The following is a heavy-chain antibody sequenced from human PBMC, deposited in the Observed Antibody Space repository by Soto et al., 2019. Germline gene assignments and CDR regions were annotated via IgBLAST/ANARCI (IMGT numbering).Heavy chain of an antibody. Sequence: SETLSLTCAVYGGSFSGYYWSWIRQPPGKGLEWIGEINHSGSTNYNPSLKSRVTISVDTSKNQFSLKLSSVTAADTAVYYCARHESTGWYFDLWGRGTLVTVSS. CDR1: GGSFSGYY. V-gene: IGHV4-34*01. CDR2: INHSGST. CDR3: ARHESTGWYFDL. J-gene: IGHJ2*01. D-gene: IGHD3-9*01.